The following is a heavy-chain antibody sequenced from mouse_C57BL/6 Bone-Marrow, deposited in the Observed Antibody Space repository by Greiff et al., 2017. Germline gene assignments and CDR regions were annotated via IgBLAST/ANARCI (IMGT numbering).Heavy chain of an antibody. CDR3: ARSTIYYYAMDY. CDR2: ISSGGSYT. CDR1: GFTFSSYG. V-gene: IGHV5-6*01. J-gene: IGHJ4*01. D-gene: IGHD2-1*01. Sequence: EVKLMESGGDLVKPGGSLKLSCAASGFTFSSYGMSWVRQTPDKRLEWVATISSGGSYTYYPDSVKGRFTISRDNATNTLYLQMSRLKSEDTAMYYCARSTIYYYAMDYWGQGTSVTVSS.